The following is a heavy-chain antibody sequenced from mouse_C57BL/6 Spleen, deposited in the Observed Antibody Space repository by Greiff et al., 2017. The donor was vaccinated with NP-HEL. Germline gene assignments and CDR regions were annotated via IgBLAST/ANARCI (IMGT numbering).Heavy chain of an antibody. Sequence: EVKLVESGGDLVKPGGSLKLSCAASGFTFSSYGMSWVRQTPDKRLEWVATISSGGSYTYYPDSVKGRFTISRDNAKNTLYLQMSSLKSEDTAMYYCARQTSSYLYFDYWGQGTTLTVSS. D-gene: IGHD1-1*01. J-gene: IGHJ2*01. CDR1: GFTFSSYG. CDR2: ISSGGSYT. CDR3: ARQTSSYLYFDY. V-gene: IGHV5-6*01.